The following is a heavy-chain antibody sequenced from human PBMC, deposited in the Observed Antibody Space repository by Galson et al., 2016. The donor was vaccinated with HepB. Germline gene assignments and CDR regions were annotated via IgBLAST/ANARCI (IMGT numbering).Heavy chain of an antibody. CDR1: GGIFNSYG. V-gene: IGHV1-69*13. CDR2: IIAIFGTA. D-gene: IGHD3-16*01. Sequence: SVKVSCKASGGIFNSYGITCVRQAPGQGLEWMGGIIAIFGTANYAQKFQGRVTITADESTSTVYLELSSLRSEDTAVYYCARASGYHYVSWFDPWGQGTLVAVSS. J-gene: IGHJ5*02. CDR3: ARASGYHYVSWFDP.